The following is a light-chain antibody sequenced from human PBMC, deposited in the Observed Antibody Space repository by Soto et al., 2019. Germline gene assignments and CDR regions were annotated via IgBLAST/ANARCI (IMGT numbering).Light chain of an antibody. V-gene: IGKV1-5*01. CDR3: QQYNNYPWT. CDR1: QNINRR. Sequence: DIQMTQSPSTLSASVGDRVTITCRASQNINRRLAWYQQKPGKAPNLLIYDASSLESGVPARFSGGESGTEFTLTISSLQPDDFSTFYCQQYNNYPWTFGQGTNVEIK. J-gene: IGKJ1*01. CDR2: DAS.